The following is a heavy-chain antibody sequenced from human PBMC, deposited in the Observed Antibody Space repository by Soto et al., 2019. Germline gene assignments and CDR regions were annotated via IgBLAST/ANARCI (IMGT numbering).Heavy chain of an antibody. CDR3: ARDRGFSSFDL. D-gene: IGHD5-18*01. Sequence: PGGSLRLSCAASGFTFSNYWMSWVRRAPGKGLEWVADINQDGSEKYYVDSVKGRFTISRDNADNSLYLHMDSLRVDDTAIYYCARDRGFSSFDLWGQGTLVTVSS. J-gene: IGHJ5*01. CDR2: INQDGSEK. V-gene: IGHV3-7*01. CDR1: GFTFSNYW.